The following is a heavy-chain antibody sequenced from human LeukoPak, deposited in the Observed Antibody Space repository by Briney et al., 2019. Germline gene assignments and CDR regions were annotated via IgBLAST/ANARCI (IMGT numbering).Heavy chain of an antibody. D-gene: IGHD2-15*01. CDR1: GYTFTSHY. Sequence: ASVKVSCKASGYTFTSHYLHWVRQAPGQGLEWMGLISPGGGSTIYAQKFQGRVIMTSDTSTTTVYMELSSLRSEDTAVYYCAREAPRIVVVVAATQYYGMDVWGQGTTVTVSS. CDR3: AREAPRIVVVVAATQYYGMDV. CDR2: ISPGGGST. V-gene: IGHV1-46*01. J-gene: IGHJ6*02.